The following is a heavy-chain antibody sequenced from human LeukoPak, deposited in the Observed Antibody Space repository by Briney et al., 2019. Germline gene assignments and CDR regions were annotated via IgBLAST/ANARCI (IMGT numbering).Heavy chain of an antibody. CDR2: VIPIFGTS. CDR1: GGTFSSYA. V-gene: IGHV1-69*01. CDR3: ARDPGVVVPAAMQSNNLFYYYGMDV. Sequence: SVKVSCKASGGTFSSYAISWVRQAPGQGLEWMGGVIPIFGTSNYAQKFQGRVTITADESTSTAYMELSSLRSEDTAVYYCARDPGVVVPAAMQSNNLFYYYGMDVWGQGTTVTVSS. D-gene: IGHD2-2*01. J-gene: IGHJ6*02.